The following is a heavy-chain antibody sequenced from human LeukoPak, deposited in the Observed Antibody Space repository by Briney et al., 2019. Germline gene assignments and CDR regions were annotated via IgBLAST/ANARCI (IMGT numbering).Heavy chain of an antibody. J-gene: IGHJ6*03. Sequence: GGSLRLSCAASGFTFSSYAMSWVRQAPGKGLEWVSAISGSGGSTYYADSVKGRFTISRDNSKNTLYLQMNSLRAEDTAVYYCAKGGDYGGNGYYYYYMDVWGKGTTVTVSS. CDR2: ISGSGGST. CDR1: GFTFSSYA. D-gene: IGHD4-23*01. V-gene: IGHV3-23*01. CDR3: AKGGDYGGNGYYYYYMDV.